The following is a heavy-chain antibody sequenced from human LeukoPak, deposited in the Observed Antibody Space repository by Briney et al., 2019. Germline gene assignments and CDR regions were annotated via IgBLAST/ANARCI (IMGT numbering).Heavy chain of an antibody. CDR1: GFTFSSYG. V-gene: IGHV3-33*01. CDR3: ARASRSGYPPFDY. Sequence: PGGSPRLSCAASGFTFSSYGMHWVRQAPGKGLEWVAVIWYDGSNKYYADSVKGRFTISRDNSKNTLYLQMNSLRAEDTAVYYCARASRSGYPPFDYWGQGTLVTVSS. J-gene: IGHJ4*02. D-gene: IGHD3-22*01. CDR2: IWYDGSNK.